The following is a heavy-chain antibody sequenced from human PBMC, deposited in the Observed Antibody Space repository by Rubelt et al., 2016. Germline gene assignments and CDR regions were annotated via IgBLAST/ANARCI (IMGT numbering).Heavy chain of an antibody. J-gene: IGHJ4*02. Sequence: QVQLVQSGAEVKKPGASVKVSCKASGYTFTGYYMHWVRQAPGQGLEWMGWINPNSGGTNYVTELRDRGTRTRRTSVSTAYMELSRLTSDDTAVYYCARGNRGYDYGLDYWGQGTLVTVSS. D-gene: IGHD5-12*01. CDR1: GYTFTGYY. CDR3: ARGNRGYDYGLDY. CDR2: INPNSGGT. V-gene: IGHV1-2*02.